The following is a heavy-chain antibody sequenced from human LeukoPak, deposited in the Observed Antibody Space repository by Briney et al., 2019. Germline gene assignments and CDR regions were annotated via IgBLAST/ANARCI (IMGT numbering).Heavy chain of an antibody. CDR1: GGSITSSY. CDR3: ARDRRAYYDSGAYFDY. CDR2: IYYSGST. V-gene: IGHV4-59*01. Sequence: SETLSLTCNVSGGSITSSYWSWIRQPPGKGLEWIGYIYYSGSTNYNPSLKSRVTISVDTSKNQFSLKLSSVTAADTAVYYCARDRRAYYDSGAYFDYWGQGTLVTVSS. D-gene: IGHD3-22*01. J-gene: IGHJ4*02.